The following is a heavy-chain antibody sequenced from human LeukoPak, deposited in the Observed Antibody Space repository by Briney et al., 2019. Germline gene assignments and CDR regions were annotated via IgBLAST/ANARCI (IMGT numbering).Heavy chain of an antibody. CDR2: IIPIFGIA. Sequence: GASVKVSCKASGGTLSSYAISWVRQAPGQGLEWMGRIIPIFGIANYAQKFQGRVTITADKSTSTAYMELSSLRSEDTAVYYCARGGTVTTFDYWGQGTLVTVSS. J-gene: IGHJ4*02. V-gene: IGHV1-69*04. D-gene: IGHD4-11*01. CDR1: GGTLSSYA. CDR3: ARGGTVTTFDY.